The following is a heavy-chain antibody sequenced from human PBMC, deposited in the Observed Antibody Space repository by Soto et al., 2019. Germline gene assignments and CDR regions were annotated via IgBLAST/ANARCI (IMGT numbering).Heavy chain of an antibody. CDR3: ARHKYTVTTHPGNNWFDP. J-gene: IGHJ5*02. Sequence: SETLSLTCTVSGGSISSSSYYWGWIRQPPGKGLEWIGSIYYSGSTYYNPSLKSRVTISVDTSKNQFSLKLSSVTAADTAVYYCARHKYTVTTHPGNNWFDPWGQGTLVTVSS. CDR1: GGSISSSSYY. V-gene: IGHV4-39*01. D-gene: IGHD4-4*01. CDR2: IYYSGST.